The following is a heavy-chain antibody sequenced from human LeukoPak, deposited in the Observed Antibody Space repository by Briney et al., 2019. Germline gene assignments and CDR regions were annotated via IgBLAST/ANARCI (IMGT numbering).Heavy chain of an antibody. J-gene: IGHJ3*02. D-gene: IGHD2-15*01. Sequence: QPGRSLRLSCAASGFTFSSYGMHWVRQAPGKGLEWVAVISYDGSNKYYADSVKGRFTISRDNSKNTLYLQMNSLRAEDTAVYYCAKILYCSGGSCYEHDAFDIWGQGTMVTVSS. V-gene: IGHV3-30*18. CDR3: AKILYCSGGSCYEHDAFDI. CDR1: GFTFSSYG. CDR2: ISYDGSNK.